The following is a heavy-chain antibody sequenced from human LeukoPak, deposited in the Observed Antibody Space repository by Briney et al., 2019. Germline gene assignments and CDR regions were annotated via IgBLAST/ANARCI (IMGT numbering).Heavy chain of an antibody. CDR1: GGSISSYY. CDR2: IYYSGST. J-gene: IGHJ5*02. D-gene: IGHD2-21*01. Sequence: SETLSLTCTVSGGSISSYYWSWIRQPSGKGLEWIGYIYYSGSTNYNPSLKSRVTISVDTSKNQFSLKLSSVTAAGTAAYYCASGCRDNWFDPWGQGTLVTVSS. V-gene: IGHV4-59*08. CDR3: ASGCRDNWFDP.